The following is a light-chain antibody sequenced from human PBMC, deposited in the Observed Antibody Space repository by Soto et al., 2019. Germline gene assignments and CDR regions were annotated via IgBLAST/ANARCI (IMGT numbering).Light chain of an antibody. V-gene: IGLV2-11*01. CDR1: SSDVGGYNY. CDR2: DVR. CDR3: CSYAGSYTSWV. Sequence: QSVLTQPRSVSGSPGQSVTISCTGTSSDVGGYNYVSWYHEHPGNAPKLTIYDVRKXPSGVPDRFSGSKSGNTASLTISGLQAEDEADYYCCSYAGSYTSWVCGGGTKVTGL. J-gene: IGLJ2*01.